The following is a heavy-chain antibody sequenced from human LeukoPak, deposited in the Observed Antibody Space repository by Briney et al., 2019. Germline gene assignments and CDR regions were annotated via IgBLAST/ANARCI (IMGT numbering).Heavy chain of an antibody. D-gene: IGHD2-15*01. CDR2: IYYSGST. CDR1: GGSISSSIYY. V-gene: IGHV4-39*01. Sequence: SETLSLTCTVSGGSISSSIYYWGWIRQPPGKGLEWIGSIYYSGSTYYNPSLKSRVTISVDTSKNQFSLKLSSVTAADTAVYYCARDHYCSGGSCYDSNDAFDIWGQGTLVTVSS. J-gene: IGHJ3*02. CDR3: ARDHYCSGGSCYDSNDAFDI.